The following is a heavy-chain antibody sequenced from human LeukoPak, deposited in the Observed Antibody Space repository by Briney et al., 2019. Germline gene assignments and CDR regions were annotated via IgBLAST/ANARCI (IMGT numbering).Heavy chain of an antibody. V-gene: IGHV1-2*02. CDR3: AREEVPAAMPQNWFDP. CDR2: INPNSGGT. CDR1: GYTFTGYY. Sequence: ASVKVSCKASGYTFTGYYMHWVRQAPGQGLEWMGWINPNSGGTNYAQKFQGRVTMTRDTSISTAYMELSRLRSDDTAVYYCAREEVPAAMPQNWFDPWGQGTLVTVSS. J-gene: IGHJ5*02. D-gene: IGHD2-2*01.